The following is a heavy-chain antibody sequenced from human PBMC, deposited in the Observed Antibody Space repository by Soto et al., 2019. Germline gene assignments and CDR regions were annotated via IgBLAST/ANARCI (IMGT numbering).Heavy chain of an antibody. CDR3: AKPSYDYIWGSYTTPFDY. CDR1: GFTFSSYA. Sequence: VQLLESGGGLVQPGGSLRLSCAASGFTFSSYAMSWVRQAPGKGLEWVSAISGSGGSTYYADSVKGRFTISRDNSKNTLYLQMNSLRAEDTAVYYCAKPSYDYIWGSYTTPFDYWGQGTLVTVSS. J-gene: IGHJ4*02. V-gene: IGHV3-23*01. D-gene: IGHD3-16*01. CDR2: ISGSGGST.